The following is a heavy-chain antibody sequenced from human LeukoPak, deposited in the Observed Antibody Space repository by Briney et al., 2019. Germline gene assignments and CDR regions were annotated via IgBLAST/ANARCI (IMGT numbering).Heavy chain of an antibody. CDR2: ISGSGGST. Sequence: GGSLRLSCAASGFTFSSYAMSWVRQAPGKGLEWVSAISGSGGSTYYADSVKGRFTTSRDNSKNTVYLQMNSLRAEDTAVYYCAKYLSGSFDYWGQGTLVTVSS. D-gene: IGHD3-22*01. CDR3: AKYLSGSFDY. J-gene: IGHJ4*02. CDR1: GFTFSSYA. V-gene: IGHV3-23*01.